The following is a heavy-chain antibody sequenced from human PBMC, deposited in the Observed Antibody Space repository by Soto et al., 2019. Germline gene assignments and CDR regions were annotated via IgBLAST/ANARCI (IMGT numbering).Heavy chain of an antibody. V-gene: IGHV1-69*13. CDR3: ARGVAVAGTLDYYYYGMDV. J-gene: IGHJ6*02. CDR1: GGTFSSYA. Sequence: SVKVSCKASGGTFSSYAISWVRQAHGQGLEWMGGIIPIFGTANYAQKFQGRVTITADESTSTAYMELSSLRSEDTAVYYCARGVAVAGTLDYYYYGMDVWGQGTTVTVSS. CDR2: IIPIFGTA. D-gene: IGHD6-19*01.